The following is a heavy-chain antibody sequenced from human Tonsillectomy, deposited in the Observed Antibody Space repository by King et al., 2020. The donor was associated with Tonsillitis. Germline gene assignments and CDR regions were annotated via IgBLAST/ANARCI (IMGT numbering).Heavy chain of an antibody. CDR2: IYYSGST. CDR3: ARLLGRRRTSHPGWWWARGGIDY. Sequence: QLQESGPGLVKPSETLSLTCTVSGGSISSYYWSWIRQPPGKGLEWIGYIYYSGSTNYNPSLKSRVTISVDTSKNQFSLKLSSVTAADTAVYYCARLLGRRRTSHPGWWWARGGIDYWGQGTLVTVSS. D-gene: IGHD2-21*01. CDR1: GGSISSYY. V-gene: IGHV4-59*01. J-gene: IGHJ4*02.